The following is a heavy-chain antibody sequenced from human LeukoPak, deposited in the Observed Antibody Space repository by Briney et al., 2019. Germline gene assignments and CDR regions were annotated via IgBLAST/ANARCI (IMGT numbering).Heavy chain of an antibody. CDR2: LSNTENS. CDR3: ARAIGVVDCGTQTCYPYHFDK. V-gene: IGHV3-66*01. Sequence: GGSLRLSCAASGFSVRGSFMNWVRQAPGKGLEWVSLLSNTENSFYADSVKGRFTLSRDISNNTLYLHMHSLRGEDTAGYFCARAIGVVDCGTQTCYPYHFDKWGRGTLVTVSS. J-gene: IGHJ4*02. D-gene: IGHD2-21*01. CDR1: GFSVRGSF.